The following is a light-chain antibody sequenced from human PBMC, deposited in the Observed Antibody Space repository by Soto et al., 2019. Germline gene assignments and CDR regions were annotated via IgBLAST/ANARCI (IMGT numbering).Light chain of an antibody. CDR1: QNIDSR. CDR2: DAS. V-gene: IGKV3-15*01. J-gene: IGKJ1*01. CDR3: QHYGNRKV. Sequence: VMTQSPTTLSVSPGETATLSCRASQNIDSRLAWYQQSPGRSPRLLIYDASTRATDIPARFSGSGSGTDFPLTIAGLQSEDVAVYYCQHYGNRKVFGLGTKV.